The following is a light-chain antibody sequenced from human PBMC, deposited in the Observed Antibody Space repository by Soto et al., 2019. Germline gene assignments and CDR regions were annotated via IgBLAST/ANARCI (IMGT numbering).Light chain of an antibody. CDR2: EVS. V-gene: IGLV2-8*01. CDR1: TSDVGGYNY. J-gene: IGLJ2*01. Sequence: QSALTQPPSASGSPGQSVTISCTGTTSDVGGYNYVSWYQQHPGKAPKFLIFEVSRRPSGVPDRFSGSKSGNTASLTVSGLQADEDADYYCSSYAGSNNPVIFGGGTQLTVL. CDR3: SSYAGSNNPVI.